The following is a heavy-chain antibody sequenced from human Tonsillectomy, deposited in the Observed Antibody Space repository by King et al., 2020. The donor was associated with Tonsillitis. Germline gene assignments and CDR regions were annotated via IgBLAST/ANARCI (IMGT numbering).Heavy chain of an antibody. Sequence: LQLQESGPGLVKPSETLSLTCTVSGGSISSSSYYWGWIRQPPGKGLEGIGSIYYSGSTYYNPALNSRVTITVDTSKNQFSLKLGSVTAADTAVYYCARHALTMILGAGMDVWGQGTTVTVSS. CDR3: ARHALTMILGAGMDV. D-gene: IGHD3-22*01. V-gene: IGHV4-39*01. J-gene: IGHJ6*02. CDR1: GGSISSSSYY. CDR2: IYYSGST.